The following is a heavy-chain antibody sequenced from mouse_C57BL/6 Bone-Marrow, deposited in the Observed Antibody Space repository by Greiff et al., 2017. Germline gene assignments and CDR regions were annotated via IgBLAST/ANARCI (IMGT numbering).Heavy chain of an antibody. J-gene: IGHJ3*01. CDR1: GFTFSDYG. Sequence: EVKLVESGGGLVQPGGSLKLSCAASGFTFSDYGMAWVRQAPRKGPEWVAFISNLAYSIYYADTVTGRFTISRENAKNTLYLEMSSLRSADTAMYYCARGEDYYGSSPFAYWGQGTLVTVSA. CDR2: ISNLAYSI. CDR3: ARGEDYYGSSPFAY. D-gene: IGHD1-1*01. V-gene: IGHV5-15*01.